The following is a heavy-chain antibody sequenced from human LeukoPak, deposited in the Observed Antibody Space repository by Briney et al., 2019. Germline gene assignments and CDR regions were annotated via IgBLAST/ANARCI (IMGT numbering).Heavy chain of an antibody. D-gene: IGHD3-3*01. J-gene: IGHJ4*02. CDR2: IKQDGSEK. CDR1: GFTFSTYW. Sequence: GGSLRLSCAASGFTFSTYWMSWVRQAPGKGLEWVANIKQDGSEKYFVDSVKGRFTISRDNAKNSLYLQMNSLRAEDTAVYYCARRVTIFGVGINDYFDYWGQGTLVTVCS. CDR3: ARRVTIFGVGINDYFDY. V-gene: IGHV3-7*01.